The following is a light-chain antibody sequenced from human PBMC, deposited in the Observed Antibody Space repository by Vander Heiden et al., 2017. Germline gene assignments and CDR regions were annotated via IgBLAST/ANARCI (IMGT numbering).Light chain of an antibody. CDR3: QSYDSSLSV. V-gene: IGLV1-40*01. J-gene: IGLJ3*02. CDR1: SSNIGAGYD. Sequence: QSVLTQPPSVSGAPGQRVTISCTGSSSNIGAGYDVHWYQQRPGTALKLLIYGNSNRPSGVPDRFSGSKSGTSASLAITGRQAEDESDYYCQSYDSSLSVFGGGTKLTVL. CDR2: GNS.